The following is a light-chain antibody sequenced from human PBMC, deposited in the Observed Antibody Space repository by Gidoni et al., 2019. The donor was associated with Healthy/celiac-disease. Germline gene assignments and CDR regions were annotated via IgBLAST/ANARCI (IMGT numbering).Light chain of an antibody. CDR2: LGS. V-gene: IGKV2-28*01. Sequence: DIVMTKSPLSLPVTPGEPASSSCRSSQSLLHSNGYNYLDWYLQKPGQSPQLLIYLGSNRASGVPDRFSGSGSGTDFTLKISRVEAEDVGVYYCMQALQTPMYTFGQGTKLEIK. CDR1: QSLLHSNGYNY. J-gene: IGKJ2*01. CDR3: MQALQTPMYT.